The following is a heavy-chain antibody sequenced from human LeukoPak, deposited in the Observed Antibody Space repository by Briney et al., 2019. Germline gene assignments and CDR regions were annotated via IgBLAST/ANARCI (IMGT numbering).Heavy chain of an antibody. CDR1: GFPFSSYA. CDR3: MAYNWNVERDIDF. D-gene: IGHD1-1*01. CDR2: ILGRDGGT. V-gene: IGHV3-23*01. J-gene: IGHJ4*02. Sequence: GSLRLSCAASGFPFSSYAMGWVRQAPGKGLEWVSTILGRDGGTYSADSVKGRFTIFRDNSKNTLFLQMNSLRTEDMAVYYCMAYNWNVERDIDFWGQGTLVTVSS.